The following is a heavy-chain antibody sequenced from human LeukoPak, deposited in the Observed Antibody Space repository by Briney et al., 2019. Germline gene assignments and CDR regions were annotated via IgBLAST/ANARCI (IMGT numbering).Heavy chain of an antibody. CDR3: ARAPIAMADHLDY. V-gene: IGHV1-2*02. J-gene: IGHJ4*02. Sequence: ASVKVSCKASGYTFTGYYMHWVRQAPGQGLEWMGWINPNSGGTNYAQKFQGRVTMTRDTSISTAYMELSRLRSDDTAVYYCARAPIAMADHLDYWGQGTLVTVSS. D-gene: IGHD6-19*01. CDR1: GYTFTGYY. CDR2: INPNSGGT.